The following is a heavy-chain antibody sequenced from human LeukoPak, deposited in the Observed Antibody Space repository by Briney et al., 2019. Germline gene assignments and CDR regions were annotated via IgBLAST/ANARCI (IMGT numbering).Heavy chain of an antibody. CDR1: GYTFTEYY. CDR2: INPNSGDT. J-gene: IGHJ6*02. Sequence: ASVRVSCKASGYTFTEYYIHLVRQAPGQALEWMGWINPNSGDTKYPQNFQDRVTMTRDTSTTTAYMDLTRLKSEDTAVYYCARSERRMDISHYYYPMDGWGQGTTVTVSS. CDR3: ARSERRMDISHYYYPMDG. D-gene: IGHD1-1*01. V-gene: IGHV1-2*02.